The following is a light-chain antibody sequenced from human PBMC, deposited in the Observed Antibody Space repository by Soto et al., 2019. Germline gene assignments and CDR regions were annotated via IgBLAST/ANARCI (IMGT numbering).Light chain of an antibody. V-gene: IGKV3-11*01. Sequence: DIVLTQSPATLSFSPGEGATLSCRASQSVSNYLAWYQQKPGQAPRLLIYDTSNRAPGIPARFSGSGSGTDFTLTISSLEPEDSAVYYCQQRSNWPPLTFGGGTKVEIK. CDR3: QQRSNWPPLT. J-gene: IGKJ4*01. CDR1: QSVSNY. CDR2: DTS.